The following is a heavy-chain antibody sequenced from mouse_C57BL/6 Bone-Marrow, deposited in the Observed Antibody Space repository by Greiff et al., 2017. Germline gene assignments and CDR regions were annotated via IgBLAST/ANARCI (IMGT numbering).Heavy chain of an antibody. CDR3: AITTVVWTGFDY. CDR2: IDPETGGT. D-gene: IGHD1-1*01. CDR1: GYTFTDYE. J-gene: IGHJ2*01. V-gene: IGHV1-15*01. Sequence: VQLQQSGAELVRPGASVTLSCKASGYTFTDYEMHWVKQTPVHGLEWIGAIDPETGGTAYNQKFKGKAILTADKSSSTAYMELRSLTSEDSAVYYCAITTVVWTGFDYWGQGTTLTVSS.